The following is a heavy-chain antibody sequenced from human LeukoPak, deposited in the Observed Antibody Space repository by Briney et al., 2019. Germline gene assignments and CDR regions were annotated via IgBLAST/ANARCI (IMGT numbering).Heavy chain of an antibody. CDR1: GFTFSSYS. V-gene: IGHV3-48*04. CDR2: VSSSSSTI. CDR3: ARGERFNWFDP. Sequence: GGSLRLSCAASGFTFSSYSMNCVRQTPGKGLECVSYVSSSSSTIYYADSVKGRFTISRDNAKNSLYLQMNSLRAEDTAVYYCARGERFNWFDPWGQGTLVTVSS. J-gene: IGHJ5*02.